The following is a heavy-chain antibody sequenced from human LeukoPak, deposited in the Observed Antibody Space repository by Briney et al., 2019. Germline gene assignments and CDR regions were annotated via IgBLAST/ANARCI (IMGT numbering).Heavy chain of an antibody. J-gene: IGHJ5*02. CDR3: ATGAHYYGS. V-gene: IGHV3-53*01. Sequence: PGGSLRLSCAASGFTVSNNYMSWVRQAPGKGLEWVSFIYNDDTKDYADSVRSRFTISRDNSKNTLYLQINSLRAEDTAVYYCATGAHYYGSWGQGTLVSVSS. D-gene: IGHD3-10*01. CDR2: IYNDDTK. CDR1: GFTVSNNY.